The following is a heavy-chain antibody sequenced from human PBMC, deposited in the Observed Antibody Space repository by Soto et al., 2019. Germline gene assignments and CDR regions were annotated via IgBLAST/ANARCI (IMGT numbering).Heavy chain of an antibody. Sequence: HEHLVQSGAEVKRPGASLKVSCKASGYSFTGYYIHWVRQAPGQGLEWMGWINPDSGATNYAQNFQGRVTLTSDTSISTASMDLTRMTSDDTAVYYCARGDYGTGGYPFPYFGYWGQGTLVIVSS. D-gene: IGHD2-8*02. CDR2: INPDSGAT. J-gene: IGHJ4*02. V-gene: IGHV1-2*02. CDR3: ARGDYGTGGYPFPYFGY. CDR1: GYSFTGYY.